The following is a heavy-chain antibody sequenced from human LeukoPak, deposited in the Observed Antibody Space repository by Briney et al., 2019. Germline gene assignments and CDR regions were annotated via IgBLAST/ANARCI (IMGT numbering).Heavy chain of an antibody. Sequence: GGSLRLSCAASGFTLSNYHMHWFRQAPGKGLELVAVISHDGSNTFYVDSVQGRFIISRDKSKNTLNLQMNSLRAEDSAVYYCARIHGPTRAHYFFDYWGQGTLVTVSS. V-gene: IGHV3-33*01. D-gene: IGHD2-2*01. CDR2: ISHDGSNT. CDR1: GFTLSNYH. CDR3: ARIHGPTRAHYFFDY. J-gene: IGHJ4*02.